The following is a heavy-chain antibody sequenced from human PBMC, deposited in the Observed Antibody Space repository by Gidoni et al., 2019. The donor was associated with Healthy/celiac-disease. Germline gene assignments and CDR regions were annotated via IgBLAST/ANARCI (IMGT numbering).Heavy chain of an antibody. J-gene: IGHJ5*02. Sequence: VQLQQWGAGLLKPSETLSLTCAVYGGSFSGYYWSWIRQPPGKGLEWIGEINHSGSTNYNPSLKSRVTISVDTSKNQFSLKLSSVTAADTAVYYCARAPSMLNRNWFDPWGQGTLVTVSS. CDR2: INHSGST. CDR1: GGSFSGYY. CDR3: ARAPSMLNRNWFDP. D-gene: IGHD3-16*01. V-gene: IGHV4-34*01.